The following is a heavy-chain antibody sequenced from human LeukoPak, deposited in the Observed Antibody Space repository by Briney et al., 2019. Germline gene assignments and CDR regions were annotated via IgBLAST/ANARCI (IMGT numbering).Heavy chain of an antibody. D-gene: IGHD2-2*01. V-gene: IGHV1-2*06. CDR2: INPNSGGT. J-gene: IGHJ3*02. Sequence: ASVKVSCKASGYTFTGYYMHWVRQAPGQGLEWMGRINPNSGGTNYAQKFQGRVTMTRDTSISTAYMELSRLRSDDTAVYYCARDRPDIVVVPAANPTDAFDIWGQGTMVTVSS. CDR1: GYTFTGYY. CDR3: ARDRPDIVVVPAANPTDAFDI.